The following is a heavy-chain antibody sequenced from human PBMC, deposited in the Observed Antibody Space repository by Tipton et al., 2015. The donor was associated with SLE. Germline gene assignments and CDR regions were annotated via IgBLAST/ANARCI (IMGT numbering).Heavy chain of an antibody. D-gene: IGHD6-13*01. V-gene: IGHV4-59*08. CDR3: ATYSSRYSYDAFDI. CDR2: IYYSGST. CDR1: GGSISSYY. J-gene: IGHJ3*02. Sequence: TLSLTCTVSGGSISSYYWSWIRQPPGKGLEWIGYIYYSGSTNYNPSLESRVTISVDTSKNQFSLKLSSVTAADTAVYYCATYSSRYSYDAFDIWGQGTMVTVSS.